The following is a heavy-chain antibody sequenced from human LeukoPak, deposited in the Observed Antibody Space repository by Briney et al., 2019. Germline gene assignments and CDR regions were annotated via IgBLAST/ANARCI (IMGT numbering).Heavy chain of an antibody. CDR1: GFTFSDYC. CDR3: AAERPLQPFDY. D-gene: IGHD1-1*01. Sequence: GGSLRLSCAASGFTFSDYCMSWIRQAPGKGLEWVSYISSSGSTIYYADSVKGRFTISRDNAKNSLYLQMNSLRAEDTAVYYCAAERPLQPFDYWGQGTLVTVSS. V-gene: IGHV3-11*01. J-gene: IGHJ4*02. CDR2: ISSSGSTI.